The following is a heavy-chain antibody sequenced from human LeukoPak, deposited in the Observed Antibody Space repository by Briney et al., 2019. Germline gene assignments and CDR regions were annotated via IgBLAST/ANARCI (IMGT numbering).Heavy chain of an antibody. V-gene: IGHV1-8*03. J-gene: IGHJ6*03. Sequence: GASVKVSCKASGYTFTGYYMHWVRQATGQGLEWMGWMNPDSGNTAHAQKFQGRVTITRNTSISTAYIELSSLRSEDTAVYYCARGHLTNDPPYYYYMDVWGKGTTVTVSS. CDR3: ARGHLTNDPPYYYYMDV. CDR2: MNPDSGNT. CDR1: GYTFTGYY. D-gene: IGHD2-8*01.